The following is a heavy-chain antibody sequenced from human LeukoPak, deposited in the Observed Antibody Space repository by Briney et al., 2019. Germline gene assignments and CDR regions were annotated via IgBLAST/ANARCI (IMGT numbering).Heavy chain of an antibody. Sequence: SETLSLTCTVSGGSISSSDYYWGWIRQPPGKGLEWVGTIYYSGNSYYNPSLKSRVTISVDTSKNQFSLSLSSVTAADTALYYCARHPVGARRFDPWGQGTLVTVSS. V-gene: IGHV4-39*01. J-gene: IGHJ5*02. CDR1: GGSISSSDYY. D-gene: IGHD3-16*01. CDR2: IYYSGNS. CDR3: ARHPVGARRFDP.